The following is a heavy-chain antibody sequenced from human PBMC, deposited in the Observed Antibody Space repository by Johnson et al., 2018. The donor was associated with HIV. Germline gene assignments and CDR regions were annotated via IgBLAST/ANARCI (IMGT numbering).Heavy chain of an antibody. CDR1: GFTFSDYY. D-gene: IGHD2-15*01. J-gene: IGHJ3*02. V-gene: IGHV3-11*04. CDR3: ARSKDCSGGSCPDAFDI. CDR2: ISSSGSTI. Sequence: MQLVESGGGLVKPGGSLRLSCVAYGFTFSDYYMTWVRQAPGKGLEWVSYISSSGSTIYSADSVKGRFTISRDNAKNSLYLQMNSLRAEDTAVYYCARSKDCSGGSCPDAFDIWGQGTMLIVSS.